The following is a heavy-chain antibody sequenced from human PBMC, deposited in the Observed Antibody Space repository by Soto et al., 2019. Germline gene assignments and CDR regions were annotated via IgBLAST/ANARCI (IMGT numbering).Heavy chain of an antibody. CDR2: ISGSGGST. V-gene: IGHV3-23*01. CDR1: GFTFSSYA. D-gene: IGHD3-22*01. CDR3: AKDGAHYYYDSSGYYYFDY. J-gene: IGHJ4*02. Sequence: VGSLRLSCAASGFTFSSYAMSWVRQAPGKGLEWVSAISGSGGSTYYADSVKGRFTISRDNSKNTLYLQMNSLRAEDTAVYYCAKDGAHYYYDSSGYYYFDYWGQGTLVTVSS.